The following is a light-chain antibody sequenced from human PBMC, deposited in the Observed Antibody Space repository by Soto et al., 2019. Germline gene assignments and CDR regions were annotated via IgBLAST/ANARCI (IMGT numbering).Light chain of an antibody. CDR1: SSDVGGYNY. CDR2: EVS. CDR3: TSYTSSSALVV. Sequence: QSALTQPASVSGSPGQSITISCTGTSSDVGGYNYVSWYQQHPGKVPKLMIYEVSNRPSGVSNRFSGSKSGNTASLTISGLQAEDEADYYCTSYTSSSALVVFGAGTQLTVL. J-gene: IGLJ2*01. V-gene: IGLV2-14*01.